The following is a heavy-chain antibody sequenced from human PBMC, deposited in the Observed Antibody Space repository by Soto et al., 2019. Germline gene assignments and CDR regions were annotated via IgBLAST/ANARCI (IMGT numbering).Heavy chain of an antibody. CDR2: INGDGSST. CDR3: AREAVGTIGY. V-gene: IGHV3-74*01. D-gene: IGHD1-26*01. Sequence: EVQLVESGGGLVQPGGSLRLSCAASGFTFSRFWMHWVRQAPGKGPVWVSRINGDGSSTTYADSVKGRFTISRDNAKNTVYLQMNSLRAEDTAVYYCAREAVGTIGYWGQGTLVTVSS. J-gene: IGHJ4*02. CDR1: GFTFSRFW.